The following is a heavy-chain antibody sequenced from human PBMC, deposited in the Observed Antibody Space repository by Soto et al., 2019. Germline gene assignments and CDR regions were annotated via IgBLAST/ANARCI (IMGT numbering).Heavy chain of an antibody. V-gene: IGHV4-61*01. J-gene: IGHJ4*02. CDR1: GGSVSSGSYY. CDR2: IYYSGST. D-gene: IGHD6-6*01. CDR3: ARDDGGAAQVDY. Sequence: QVQLQESGPGLVKPSETQSLTCTVSGGSVSSGSYYWSWIRQPPGKGLEWIGYIYYSGSTNYNPSLKSRVTISVDTSKNQFSLKLSSVTAADTAVYYCARDDGGAAQVDYWGQGTLVTVSS.